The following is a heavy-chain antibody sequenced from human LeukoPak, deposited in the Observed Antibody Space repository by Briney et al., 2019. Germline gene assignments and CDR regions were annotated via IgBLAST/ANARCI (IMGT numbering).Heavy chain of an antibody. CDR2: ITDNGRS. J-gene: IGHJ4*02. D-gene: IGHD3-22*01. Sequence: GGSLRLSCAVSGITLSNYGMSWVRQAPGQGLDWVAVITDNGRSTYADSVKGRFTICRDNPKNTLYLQMNSLRAEDPAVHFCAKRDVVIRVILVGFHKEAYYFDSWGQGALVTVSS. CDR1: GITLSNYG. CDR3: AKRDVVIRVILVGFHKEAYYFDS. V-gene: IGHV3-23*01.